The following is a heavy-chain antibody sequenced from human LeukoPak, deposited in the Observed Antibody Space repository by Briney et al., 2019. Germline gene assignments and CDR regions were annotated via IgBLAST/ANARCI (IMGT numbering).Heavy chain of an antibody. CDR1: GYTFTGYY. CDR2: INPSGGST. Sequence: GASVKVSCKASGYTFTGYYMHWVRQAPGQGLEWMGIINPSGGSTSYAQKFQGRVTMTRDTSTSTVYMELSSLRSEDTAVYYCARGKVAAAGTSYFDYWGQGTLVTVSS. D-gene: IGHD6-13*01. J-gene: IGHJ4*02. CDR3: ARGKVAAAGTSYFDY. V-gene: IGHV1-46*01.